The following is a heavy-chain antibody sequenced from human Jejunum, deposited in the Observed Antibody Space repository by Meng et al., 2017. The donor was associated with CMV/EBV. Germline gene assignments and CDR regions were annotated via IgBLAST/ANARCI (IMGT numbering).Heavy chain of an antibody. CDR3: ARREDTRGNSFDI. CDR1: GSTFSTYT. D-gene: IGHD2-15*01. V-gene: IGHV1-69*15. Sequence: SGSTFSTYTITWVRQAPGQGLEWMGRVIPIFNSPNYAQKFQGRLTISADASTNTAYMELSSLRSEDTAIYYCARREDTRGNSFDIWGQGTMVTVSS. CDR2: VIPIFNSP. J-gene: IGHJ3*02.